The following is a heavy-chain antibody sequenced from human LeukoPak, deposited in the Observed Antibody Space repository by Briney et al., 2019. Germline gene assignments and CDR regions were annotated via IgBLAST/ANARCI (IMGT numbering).Heavy chain of an antibody. J-gene: IGHJ4*02. V-gene: IGHV4-39*01. CDR2: YYYSGST. D-gene: IGHD6-13*01. CDR3: TRHTPAGGSSSWYPYFDY. Sequence: SETLSLTCTVSGGSISSSSYYWGWIRQPPGKGREWIGCYYYSGSTYYNPYLKSTFTITVHTAKNQFALEVSALHAPGTVLYYCTRHTPAGGSSSWYPYFDYWGQGTLVTVSS. CDR1: GGSISSSSYY.